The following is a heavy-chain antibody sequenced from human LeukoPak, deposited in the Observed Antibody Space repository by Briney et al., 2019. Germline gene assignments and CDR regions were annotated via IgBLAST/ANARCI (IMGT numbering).Heavy chain of an antibody. Sequence: PGGSLRLSCAASGFTFSIYAMSWVRQAPGKGLEWVSGISGSATGAYYADSVKGRFTISRDNSLNTLYLQMNSLRAEDTAVYYCAKVLITFGGVIVRDYGMDVWGQGTTVTVSS. CDR2: ISGSATGA. CDR1: GFTFSIYA. V-gene: IGHV3-23*01. J-gene: IGHJ6*02. D-gene: IGHD3-16*02. CDR3: AKVLITFGGVIVRDYGMDV.